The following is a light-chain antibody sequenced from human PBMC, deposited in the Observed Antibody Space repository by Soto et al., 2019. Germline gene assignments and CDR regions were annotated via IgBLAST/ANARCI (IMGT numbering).Light chain of an antibody. V-gene: IGKV1-33*01. CDR3: QQYGSQFT. CDR2: AAS. J-gene: IGKJ3*01. Sequence: DIQMTQSPSSLSASVGDRVTITCQASQDIKNYVNWYQQKPGKAPQLLVYAASTLELGVPSRFSGSGSGTEFTFTISSLQPEDIATYYGQQYGSQFTFGPGTKVD. CDR1: QDIKNY.